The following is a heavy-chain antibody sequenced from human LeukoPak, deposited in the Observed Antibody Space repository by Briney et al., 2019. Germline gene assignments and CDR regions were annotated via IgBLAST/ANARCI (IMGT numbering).Heavy chain of an antibody. CDR1: GYTFTSYD. V-gene: IGHV1-8*01. D-gene: IGHD3-3*01. J-gene: IGHJ5*02. Sequence: GASVKVSCKASGYTFTSYDINWVRQATGQGLEWMGWMNPNSGNTGYAQKFQGRVTITRNTSITTAYMELRSLRFDDTAVYYCARVRLRNGYNWFDPWGQGTLVTVSS. CDR2: MNPNSGNT. CDR3: ARVRLRNGYNWFDP.